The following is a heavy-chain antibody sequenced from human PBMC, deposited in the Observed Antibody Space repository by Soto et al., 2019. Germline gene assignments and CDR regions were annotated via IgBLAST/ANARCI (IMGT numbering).Heavy chain of an antibody. J-gene: IGHJ4*02. CDR3: ASGDYDFWSGYPY. V-gene: IGHV1-69*02. CDR2: IIPIRGIA. Sequence: QVQLVQSGAEVRKPGSSVKVSCKASGGTFSSYTISWVRHAPGQGLEWMGRIIPIRGIANYAQKFKGRVTITADKSTRTAYMKLSSLRSEDTAVYYGASGDYDFWSGYPYWGQGTLVTVSS. CDR1: GGTFSSYT. D-gene: IGHD3-3*01.